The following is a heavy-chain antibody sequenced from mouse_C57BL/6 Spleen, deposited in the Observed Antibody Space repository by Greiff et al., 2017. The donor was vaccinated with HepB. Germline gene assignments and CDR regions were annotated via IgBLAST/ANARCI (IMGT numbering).Heavy chain of an antibody. V-gene: IGHV1-72*01. Sequence: QVQLQQPGAELVKPGASVKLSCKASGYTFTSYWMHWVKQRPGRGLEWIGRIDPNSGGTKYNEKFKSKATLTVDKPSSTADMQLSSLTSEDSAVYYCARRGAYDGYPTGQDAMDYWGQGTSVTVSS. CDR1: GYTFTSYW. D-gene: IGHD2-3*01. CDR3: ARRGAYDGYPTGQDAMDY. J-gene: IGHJ4*01. CDR2: IDPNSGGT.